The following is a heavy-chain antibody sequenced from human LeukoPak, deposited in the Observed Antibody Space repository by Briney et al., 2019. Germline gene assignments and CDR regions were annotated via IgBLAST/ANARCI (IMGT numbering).Heavy chain of an antibody. V-gene: IGHV4-34*01. D-gene: IGHD6-6*01. J-gene: IGHJ5*02. CDR3: ARGRIAARRIRSWFDP. Sequence: SETLSLTCAVYGGSFSGYYWSWIRQPPGKGLEWIGEINHSGSTNYNPSLKSRVTISVDTSKNQFSLKLSSVTAADTAVYYCARGRIAARRIRSWFDPWGQGTLVTVSS. CDR2: INHSGST. CDR1: GGSFSGYY.